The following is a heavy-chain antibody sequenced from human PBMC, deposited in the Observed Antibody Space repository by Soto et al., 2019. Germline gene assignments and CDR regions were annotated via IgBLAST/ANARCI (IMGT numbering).Heavy chain of an antibody. D-gene: IGHD3-3*01. CDR3: ARDSRTPDFWSGPRAHNWFDP. J-gene: IGHJ5*02. V-gene: IGHV3-11*06. Sequence: GGSLRLSCASSGFTFSDYYMSLIRQAPGKGLEWVSYISSSSSYTNYADSVKGRFTISRDNAKNSLYLQMNSLRAEDTAVYYCARDSRTPDFWSGPRAHNWFDPWGQGTLVTVSS. CDR1: GFTFSDYY. CDR2: ISSSSSYT.